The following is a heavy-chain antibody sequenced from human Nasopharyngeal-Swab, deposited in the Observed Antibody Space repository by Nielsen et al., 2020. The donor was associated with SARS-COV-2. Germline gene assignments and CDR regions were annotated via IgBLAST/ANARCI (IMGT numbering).Heavy chain of an antibody. V-gene: IGHV1-2*06. Sequence: WVRQAPGQGLEWMGRINPNSGGTNYAQKFQGRVTMTRDTSISTAYMELSRLRSDDTAVYYCARESPHDYVWGSYRYTLSFDYWGQGTLVTVPS. J-gene: IGHJ4*02. CDR2: INPNSGGT. CDR3: ARESPHDYVWGSYRYTLSFDY. D-gene: IGHD3-16*02.